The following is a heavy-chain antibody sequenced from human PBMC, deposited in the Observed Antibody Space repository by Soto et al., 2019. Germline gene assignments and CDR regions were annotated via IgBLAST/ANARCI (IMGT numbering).Heavy chain of an antibody. D-gene: IGHD3-10*01. V-gene: IGHV4-39*01. Sequence: ETLSLTCTVSGGSISSSSYYWGWIRQPPGKGLEWIGSIYYSGSTYYNPSLKSRVTISVDTSKNQFSLKLSSVTAADTAVYYCASLNYYGSGSSGYWGQGTLVTVSS. CDR3: ASLNYYGSGSSGY. CDR1: GGSISSSSYY. J-gene: IGHJ4*02. CDR2: IYYSGST.